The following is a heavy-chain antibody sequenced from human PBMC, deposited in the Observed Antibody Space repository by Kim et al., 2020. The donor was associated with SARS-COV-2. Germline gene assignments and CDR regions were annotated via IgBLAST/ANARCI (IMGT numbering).Heavy chain of an antibody. CDR3: ARDPNYYGSGSYYNDFSFDY. Sequence: RFPISRDNAKNTLYLQINSLRAEDTAVYYCARDPNYYGSGSYYNDFSFDYWGQGTLVTVSS. V-gene: IGHV3-74*01. J-gene: IGHJ4*02. D-gene: IGHD3-10*01.